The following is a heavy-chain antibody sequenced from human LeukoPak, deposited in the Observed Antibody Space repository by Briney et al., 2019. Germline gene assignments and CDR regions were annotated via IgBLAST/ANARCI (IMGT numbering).Heavy chain of an antibody. CDR3: AKMPLLMVYAIYNY. V-gene: IGHV3-23*01. D-gene: IGHD2-8*01. CDR2: ISGSGGST. J-gene: IGHJ4*02. CDR1: GFTFSSYA. Sequence: GGSLRLSCAASGFTFSSYAMSWVRQAPGKGLEWVSAISGSGGSTYYADSVKGRFTISRDNSKNALYLQMNSLRAEDTAVYYCAKMPLLMVYAIYNYWGQGTLVTVSS.